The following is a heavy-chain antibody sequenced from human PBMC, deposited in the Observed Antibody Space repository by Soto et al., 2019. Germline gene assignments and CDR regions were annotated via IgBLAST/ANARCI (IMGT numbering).Heavy chain of an antibody. CDR2: IYYSGST. Sequence: SEPLSLPCTVSGGSISSRGYYWGWIREQPGKGLEWIGSIYYSGSTYYNPSLKSRVTISVDTSKNQFSLKLSSVTAADTAVYYCARPYYYGSGSYPNDYWGQGTLVTVSS. V-gene: IGHV4-39*01. CDR1: GGSISSRGYY. CDR3: ARPYYYGSGSYPNDY. J-gene: IGHJ4*02. D-gene: IGHD3-10*01.